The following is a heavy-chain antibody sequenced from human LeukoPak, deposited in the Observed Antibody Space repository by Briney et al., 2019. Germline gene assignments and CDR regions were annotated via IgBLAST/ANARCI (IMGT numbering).Heavy chain of an antibody. V-gene: IGHV3-23*01. CDR3: AKAWDWESNFLFEY. D-gene: IGHD1-26*01. CDR1: GFTFSSYA. J-gene: IGHJ4*02. CDR2: IGNSDTST. Sequence: GGSLRLSCAASGFTFSSYAMSWVRQAPGKGLEWVSTIGNSDTSTYYADSVKGRVTISRDNSKNSLYLQMNSLRAEATAIYYCAKAWDWESNFLFEYWGQGTLVTVSS.